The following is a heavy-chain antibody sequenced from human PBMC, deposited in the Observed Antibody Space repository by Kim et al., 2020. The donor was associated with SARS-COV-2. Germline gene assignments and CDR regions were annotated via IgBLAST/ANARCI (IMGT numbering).Heavy chain of an antibody. CDR1: GYTFTTYD. Sequence: ASVKVSCKASGYTFTTYDMHWVRQAPGQSLEWMGWINADNGHTKYSHKFQGRVTTTRDTSASTAYMELSSLRSEDTAVYYCARGWFGKNYFDYWGQEPWSPSPQ. V-gene: IGHV1-3*01. J-gene: IGHJ4*01. CDR3: ARGWFGKNYFDY. CDR2: INADNGHT. D-gene: IGHD3-10*01.